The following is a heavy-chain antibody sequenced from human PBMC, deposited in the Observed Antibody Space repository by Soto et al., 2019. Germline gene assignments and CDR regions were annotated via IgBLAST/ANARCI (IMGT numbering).Heavy chain of an antibody. D-gene: IGHD2-15*01. V-gene: IGHV1-69*13. Sequence: SVKVSCNASGGTFSSYAISLVRQAPGRGLEWMGGIIPIFGTANYAQKFQGRVTVTADESTSTAYMELSSLRSEDTAVYYCASGEPPVAYPFDYWGQGTLVTVSS. J-gene: IGHJ4*02. CDR2: IIPIFGTA. CDR1: GGTFSSYA. CDR3: ASGEPPVAYPFDY.